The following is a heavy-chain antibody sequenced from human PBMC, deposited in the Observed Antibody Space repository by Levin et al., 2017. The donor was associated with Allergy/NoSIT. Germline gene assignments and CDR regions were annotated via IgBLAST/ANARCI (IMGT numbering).Heavy chain of an antibody. CDR3: ARGVNCGGDCYLLDY. CDR2: INHSGST. CDR1: GGSFSGSY. J-gene: IGHJ4*02. D-gene: IGHD2-21*02. V-gene: IGHV4-34*01. Sequence: SQTLSLTCAVYGGSFSGSYWSWIRQPPGKGLEWIGEINHSGSTNYNPSLKSRVTISVDTSKNQFSLKLSSVTAADTAVYYCARGVNCGGDCYLLDYWGQGTLVTVSS.